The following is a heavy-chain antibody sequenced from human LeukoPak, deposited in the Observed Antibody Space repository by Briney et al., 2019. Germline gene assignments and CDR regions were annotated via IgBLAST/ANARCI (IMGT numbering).Heavy chain of an antibody. V-gene: IGHV3-48*01. J-gene: IGHJ4*02. Sequence: PGGSLRLSCAASGFTFSSYSMNWVRQAPGKGLEWVSYISSSSSTIYYADSVKGRFTISRDNAKNSLYLQMNSLRAEDTAVYYCARDPWIDYWGQGTLVTVSS. CDR1: GFTFSSYS. CDR3: ARDPWIDY. CDR2: ISSSSSTI. D-gene: IGHD3-3*01.